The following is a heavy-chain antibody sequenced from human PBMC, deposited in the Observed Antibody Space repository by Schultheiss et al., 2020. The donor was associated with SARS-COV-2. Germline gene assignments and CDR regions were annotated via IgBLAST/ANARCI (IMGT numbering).Heavy chain of an antibody. V-gene: IGHV1-18*04. J-gene: IGHJ6*02. Sequence: ASVKVSCKASGYTFTSYGISWVRQAPGQGLEWMGWISAYNGNTNYAQKLQGRVTMTTDTSTSTAYMELRSLRSDDTAVYYCARDTGDCSGGSCYQKGIQLWTHYYYYGMDVWGQGTTVTVSS. CDR1: GYTFTSYG. CDR3: ARDTGDCSGGSCYQKGIQLWTHYYYYGMDV. D-gene: IGHD2-15*01. CDR2: ISAYNGNT.